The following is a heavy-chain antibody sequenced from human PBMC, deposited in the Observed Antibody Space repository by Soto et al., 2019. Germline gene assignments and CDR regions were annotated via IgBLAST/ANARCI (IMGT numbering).Heavy chain of an antibody. CDR1: GGTFSSYA. J-gene: IGHJ5*02. D-gene: IGHD2-15*01. CDR2: IIPIFGTA. V-gene: IGHV1-69*13. Sequence: SVKVSCKASGGTFSSYAISWVRQAPGQGLEWMGGIIPIFGTANYAQKFQGRVTITADESTSTAYMELSSLRSEDTAVYYCAREYCSGGSCYSTPWGQGTLVTVPS. CDR3: AREYCSGGSCYSTP.